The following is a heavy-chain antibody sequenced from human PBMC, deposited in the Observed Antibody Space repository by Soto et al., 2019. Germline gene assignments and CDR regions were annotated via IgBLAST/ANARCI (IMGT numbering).Heavy chain of an antibody. CDR1: AVTISSSPHY. D-gene: IGHD6-13*01. J-gene: IGHJ4*02. V-gene: IGHV4-31*03. CDR3: ARYRFSGSWSKFDY. CDR2: IYYNGST. Sequence: PSETLSHSYTVSAVTISSSPHYSSSIRQHPGKGLGWVGNIYYNGSTCYSPSLKSRLTLWLDTSKNQFSLRLSSVTAADTAVYYCARYRFSGSWSKFDYWGRGTLVTVSS.